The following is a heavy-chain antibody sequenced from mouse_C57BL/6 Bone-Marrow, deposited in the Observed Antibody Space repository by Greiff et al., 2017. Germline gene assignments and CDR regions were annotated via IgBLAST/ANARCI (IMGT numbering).Heavy chain of an antibody. J-gene: IGHJ4*01. Sequence: QVQLKESGPGLVQPSQSLSITCTVSGFSLTSYGVHWVRQSPGTGLEWLGVIWSGGSTDYNAAFISRLSISKDNSKSQVFFKMNSLQAEDTAIYYCARNRGLRRRKNAMDYWGQGTAVTVSS. V-gene: IGHV2-2*01. D-gene: IGHD2-4*01. CDR3: ARNRGLRRRKNAMDY. CDR2: IWSGGST. CDR1: GFSLTSYG.